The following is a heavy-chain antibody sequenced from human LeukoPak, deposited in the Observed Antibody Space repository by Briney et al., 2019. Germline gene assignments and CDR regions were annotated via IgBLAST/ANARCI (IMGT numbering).Heavy chain of an antibody. CDR3: AKDGRNGYNYLFDY. V-gene: IGHV3-30*18. D-gene: IGHD5-24*01. CDR2: ILSDGSNQ. CDR1: GFTFSAHY. Sequence: GGSLRLSCAASGFTFSAHYMDWVRQAPGKGLEWVAVILSDGSNQYYADSVRGRFTISRDNSKNTLYLQMNSLRAEDTAVYYCAKDGRNGYNYLFDYWGQGTLVTVSS. J-gene: IGHJ4*02.